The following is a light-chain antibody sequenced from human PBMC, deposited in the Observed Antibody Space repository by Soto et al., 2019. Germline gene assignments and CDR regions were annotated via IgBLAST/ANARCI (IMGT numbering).Light chain of an antibody. Sequence: DIQMTQSPSSLSASVGDRVTITCRASQSISSYLNWYQQKPGKAPKLLIYAASSLQSGVPSRFSGSGSGTDFTLTISSLQPEDFATYYCQQSYSTPPSTFGQGTRLAIK. CDR3: QQSYSTPPST. CDR2: AAS. V-gene: IGKV1-39*01. J-gene: IGKJ5*01. CDR1: QSISSY.